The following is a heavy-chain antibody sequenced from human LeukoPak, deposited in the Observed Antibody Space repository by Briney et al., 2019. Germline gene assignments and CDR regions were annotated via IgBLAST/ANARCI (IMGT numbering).Heavy chain of an antibody. V-gene: IGHV3-48*01. CDR1: GFTFSDYS. CDR3: ARAQAPLGATLSHY. D-gene: IGHD1-26*01. J-gene: IGHJ4*02. CDR2: IGIDSGNT. Sequence: PGGSLRLSCAASGFTFSDYSMNWVRQAPGKGLEWISYIGIDSGNTNYADSVKGRFTISGDKAKNSLYLQMNSLRVEDTAVYYCARAQAPLGATLSHYWGQGTLVTVSS.